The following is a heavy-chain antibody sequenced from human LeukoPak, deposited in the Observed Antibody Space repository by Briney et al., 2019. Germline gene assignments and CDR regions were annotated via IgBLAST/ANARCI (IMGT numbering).Heavy chain of an antibody. V-gene: IGHV3-7*01. CDR1: GFTFTTYW. J-gene: IGHJ4*02. D-gene: IGHD6-13*01. CDR2: IKQDGTEK. Sequence: GGSLRLSCAASGFTFTTYWMSWVRQAPGKGLEWVANIKQDGTEKYYVDSVKGRFTISRDNAKNSLYLQMNSLRVEDTAVYYCAKDLSSSWSIDYWGQGTLVTVSS. CDR3: AKDLSSSWSIDY.